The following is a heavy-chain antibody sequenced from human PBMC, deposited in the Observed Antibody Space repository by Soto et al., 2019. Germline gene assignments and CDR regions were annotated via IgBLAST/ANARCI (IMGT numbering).Heavy chain of an antibody. CDR2: IYYSGNT. CDR1: GGSTSSDNY. V-gene: IGHV4-30-4*01. CDR3: SREGGESSDGLYYFDS. D-gene: IGHD3-16*01. J-gene: IGHJ4*02. Sequence: SETLSLTCTVSGGSTSSDNYWSWIRQPPGKGLEWIGHIYYSGNTDYNPSLKSRLAISIDTSKNQFSLKLSSVTAADTAVYFCSREGGESSDGLYYFDSWGQGSLVTVSS.